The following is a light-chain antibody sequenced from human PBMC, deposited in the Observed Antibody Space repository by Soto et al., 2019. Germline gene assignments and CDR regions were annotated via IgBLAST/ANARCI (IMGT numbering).Light chain of an antibody. CDR1: SSDVGAYNY. V-gene: IGLV2-14*03. CDR2: EVS. J-gene: IGLJ3*02. Sequence: QSALTQPASVSGSPGQSITISCTGTSSDVGAYNYVSWYQQHPGKAPKLMIYEVSSRPSGVSNRFSGSKSANTASLTISGLQAGDEADYYCSSYTSSSTGLFGAGTKLTVL. CDR3: SSYTSSSTGL.